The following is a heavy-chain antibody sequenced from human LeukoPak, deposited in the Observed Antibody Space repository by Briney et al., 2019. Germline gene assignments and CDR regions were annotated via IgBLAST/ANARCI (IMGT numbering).Heavy chain of an antibody. V-gene: IGHV1-2*06. CDR1: GYTFTCYY. Sequence: GESLKISCKGSGYTFTCYYMHWVRQAPGQGLEWMGRINPNSGGTNYAQKFQGRVTMTRDTSISTAYMELSRLRSDDTAVYYCARGRYDSSGYYHLDYWGQGTLVTVSS. CDR2: INPNSGGT. CDR3: ARGRYDSSGYYHLDY. D-gene: IGHD3-22*01. J-gene: IGHJ4*02.